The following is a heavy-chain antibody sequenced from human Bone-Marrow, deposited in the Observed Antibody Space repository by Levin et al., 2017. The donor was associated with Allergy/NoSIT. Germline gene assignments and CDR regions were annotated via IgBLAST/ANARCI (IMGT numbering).Heavy chain of an antibody. V-gene: IGHV1-18*01. CDR2: ISAYNGDT. J-gene: IGHJ4*02. CDR3: ARVGQYCSGDSCFDY. D-gene: IGHD2-15*01. CDR1: GYTFSNYG. Sequence: KPGESLKISCKASGYTFSNYGVTWVRQAPGQGLEWLGWISAYNGDTDYAQKFQGRVTMTTDTSTSTAYMDLRSLRSDDTAVYYCARVGQYCSGDSCFDYWGQGTLVTVSS.